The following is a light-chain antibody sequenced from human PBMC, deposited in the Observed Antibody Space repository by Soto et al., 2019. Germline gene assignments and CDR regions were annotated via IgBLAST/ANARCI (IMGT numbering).Light chain of an antibody. J-gene: IGKJ1*01. Sequence: DIVLTQSPGTLSLSPGERATLSCRASQSVSSSYLAWYQQKPGQAPRPLIYGASSRAIGIPDRFSGSGSGTDFTLTISRLEPEDFAVYYCQQYGSSPWTFGQGTKGDIK. CDR3: QQYGSSPWT. CDR1: QSVSSSY. V-gene: IGKV3-20*01. CDR2: GAS.